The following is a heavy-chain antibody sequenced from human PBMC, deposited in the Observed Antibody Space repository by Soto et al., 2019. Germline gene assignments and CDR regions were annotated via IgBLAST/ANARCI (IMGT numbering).Heavy chain of an antibody. J-gene: IGHJ4*02. Sequence: EVQLLESGGGLVQPGGSLRLSCVASGITFGKPAMSWVRQAPGEGLEWVSTITYSGGDTKYADSVRGRFTISRDNSKSTLYLQMSSLRAEDSAIYYCARGSTDSYPGSRIFDFWGRGTLVTVSS. CDR1: GITFGKPA. D-gene: IGHD3-10*01. CDR3: ARGSTDSYPGSRIFDF. V-gene: IGHV3-23*01. CDR2: ITYSGGDT.